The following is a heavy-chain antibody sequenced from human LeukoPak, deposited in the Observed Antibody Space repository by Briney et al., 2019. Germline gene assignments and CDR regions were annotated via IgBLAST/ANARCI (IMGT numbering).Heavy chain of an antibody. D-gene: IGHD3-9*01. Sequence: GRSLRLSCAASGFTFSSYGMHWVRQAPGKGLEWVAVISYDGSNKYYADSVKGRFTISRDNSKNTLYLQMNSLRAEDTAVYYCAKGVGTSYYDILTGLDYWGQGTLVTVSS. V-gene: IGHV3-30*18. CDR1: GFTFSSYG. CDR3: AKGVGTSYYDILTGLDY. CDR2: ISYDGSNK. J-gene: IGHJ4*02.